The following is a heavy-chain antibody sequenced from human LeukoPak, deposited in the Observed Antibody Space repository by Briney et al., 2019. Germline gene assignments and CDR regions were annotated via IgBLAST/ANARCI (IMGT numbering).Heavy chain of an antibody. J-gene: IGHJ4*02. CDR3: ARDIKSCSGGSCYSFDY. V-gene: IGHV1-2*06. Sequence: APVKVSCKASGYTFTGYYMHWVRQAPGQGLEWMGRINPNSGGTNYAQKFQGRVTMTRDTSTSTVYMELSSLRSEDTAVYYCARDIKSCSGGSCYSFDYWGQGTLVTVSS. CDR2: INPNSGGT. D-gene: IGHD2-15*01. CDR1: GYTFTGYY.